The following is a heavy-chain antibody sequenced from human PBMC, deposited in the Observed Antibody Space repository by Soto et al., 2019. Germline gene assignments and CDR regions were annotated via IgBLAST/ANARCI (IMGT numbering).Heavy chain of an antibody. J-gene: IGHJ6*01. D-gene: IGHD6-6*01. CDR2: ASYDGSNQ. Sequence: QVQLVESGGGVVQPGRSLRLSCAASGFTFSNYGMHWVRQAPGKGLEWVAVASYDGSNQYYGDSVKGRFTISRDNSKNTLYLQMNSLRAGDTAVYYCASGKKKLFALRYYYGLDVWGQGTTVTVSS. CDR1: GFTFSNYG. V-gene: IGHV3-30*03. CDR3: ASGKKKLFALRYYYGLDV.